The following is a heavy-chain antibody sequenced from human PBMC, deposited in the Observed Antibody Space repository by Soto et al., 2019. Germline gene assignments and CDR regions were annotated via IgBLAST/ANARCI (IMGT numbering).Heavy chain of an antibody. D-gene: IGHD6-6*01. CDR2: IIPIFGTA. Sequence: QVQLVQSGAEVKKPGSSVKVSCKASGGTFSSYAISWVRQAPGQGLEWMGGIIPIFGTANYAQKFQGRVTITADESTSTAYMELSSLRSEDTAVYYCASIGSGAARHQTPADYWGQGTLVTVSS. J-gene: IGHJ4*02. V-gene: IGHV1-69*01. CDR3: ASIGSGAARHQTPADY. CDR1: GGTFSSYA.